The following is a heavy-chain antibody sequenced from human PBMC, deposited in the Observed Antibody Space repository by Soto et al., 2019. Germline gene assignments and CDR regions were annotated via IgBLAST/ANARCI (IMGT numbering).Heavy chain of an antibody. CDR1: GGSISSGGYP. Sequence: TLSLTCAVSGGSISSGGYPWSWIRQPPGKGLEWIGYIYHSGSTYYNPPLKSRVTISLDRSKKQFSLKLSSVTAAETAVYYCARGMTTVTTLDYCGQGTLVTVSS. J-gene: IGHJ4*02. V-gene: IGHV4-30-2*01. CDR3: ARGMTTVTTLDY. CDR2: IYHSGST. D-gene: IGHD4-17*01.